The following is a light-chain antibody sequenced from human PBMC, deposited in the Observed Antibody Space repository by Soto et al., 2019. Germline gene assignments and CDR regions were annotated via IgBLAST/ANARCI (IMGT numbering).Light chain of an antibody. J-gene: IGLJ1*01. CDR2: DVI. Sequence: QSVLTQPASVSGSPGQSFTISCTGTSSDVGGYNYVSWYQQHPGKAPKLMIYDVINRPSGVSNRFSGSKSGNTASLTISGLQAEDEADYYCSSYTSSSTLYVFGTGTKVTVL. CDR1: SSDVGGYNY. CDR3: SSYTSSSTLYV. V-gene: IGLV2-14*01.